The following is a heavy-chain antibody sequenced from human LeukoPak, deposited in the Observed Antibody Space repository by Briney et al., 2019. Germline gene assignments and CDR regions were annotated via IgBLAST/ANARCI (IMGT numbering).Heavy chain of an antibody. CDR2: INHSGST. D-gene: IGHD5-18*01. V-gene: IGHV4-39*07. Sequence: SETLFLTCSVSGGSISRSDYYWSWIRQPPGKGLEWIGEINHSGSTNYNPSLKSRVTISVDTSKNQFSLKLSSVTAADTAVYYCARVPPNTAMVVDAFDIWGQGTMVTVSS. J-gene: IGHJ3*02. CDR1: GGSISRSDYY. CDR3: ARVPPNTAMVVDAFDI.